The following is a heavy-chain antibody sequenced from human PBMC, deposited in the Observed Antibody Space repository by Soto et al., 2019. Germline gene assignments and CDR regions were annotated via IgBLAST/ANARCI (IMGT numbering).Heavy chain of an antibody. CDR3: ARDRSSSWYHDY. Sequence: GGSLRLSCAASGFTFISYGMHWVRQAPGKGLVWVSRINSDGSSTSYADSVKGRFTISRDNAKNTLYLQMNSLRAEDTAVYYCARDRSSSWYHDYWGQGTLVTVSS. CDR2: INSDGSST. V-gene: IGHV3-74*01. J-gene: IGHJ4*02. D-gene: IGHD6-13*01. CDR1: GFTFISYG.